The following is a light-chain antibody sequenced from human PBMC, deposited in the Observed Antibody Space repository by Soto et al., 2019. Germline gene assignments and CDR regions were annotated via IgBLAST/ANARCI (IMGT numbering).Light chain of an antibody. CDR2: GAS. J-gene: IGKJ1*01. CDR3: QQYGDRPRT. V-gene: IGKV3-20*01. Sequence: EIVLPQSKGTLSLSPGERATLSCRASQSVSSSYLAWYQQKPGQAPRLLIYGASSRATGIPDRFSGSVSGTEFTLTISSLESEDFAVYFCQQYGDRPRTFGQGTKVDIK. CDR1: QSVSSSY.